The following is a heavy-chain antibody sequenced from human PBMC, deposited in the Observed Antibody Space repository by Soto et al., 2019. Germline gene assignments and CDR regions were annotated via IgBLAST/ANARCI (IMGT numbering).Heavy chain of an antibody. Sequence: SETLSLTCTVSGGSISSSYWSWIRQPPGKGLEWLAYIYHDGSGNYNPSLKRRATISLDMSKNQFSLKLTSVTAADTAVYYCARDKYCSGGSCRKHWFDPWGQGTLVTVS. CDR3: ARDKYCSGGSCRKHWFDP. CDR1: GGSISSSY. J-gene: IGHJ5*02. D-gene: IGHD2-15*01. V-gene: IGHV4-59*01. CDR2: IYHDGSG.